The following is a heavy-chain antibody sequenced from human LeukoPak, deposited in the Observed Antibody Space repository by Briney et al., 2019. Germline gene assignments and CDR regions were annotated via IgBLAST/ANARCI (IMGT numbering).Heavy chain of an antibody. Sequence: PGGSLRLSCAASGFTFSNAWMNWVRQAPGKGLEWVARIKRKTDGGTTDYAAPVKGRFTISRDDSNNTLYLQMNRLKIEDTAVYYCTRGAIRVDYWGQGTLVTVSS. J-gene: IGHJ4*02. V-gene: IGHV3-15*01. D-gene: IGHD4-17*01. CDR3: TRGAIRVDY. CDR1: GFTFSNAW. CDR2: IKRKTDGGTT.